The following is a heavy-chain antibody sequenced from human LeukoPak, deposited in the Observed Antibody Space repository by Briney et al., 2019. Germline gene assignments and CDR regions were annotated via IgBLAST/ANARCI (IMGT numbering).Heavy chain of an antibody. V-gene: IGHV3-7*03. CDR1: GFTVSSYW. J-gene: IGHJ6*02. Sequence: GGSLRLSCAASGFTVSSYWMSWVRQAPGKGLEWVANIKQDGSEICYVDSVKGRFTISRDNAKNLLYLQMNSLRAEDTAVYYCGRSMDVWGQGTTVTVSS. CDR2: IKQDGSEI. CDR3: GRSMDV.